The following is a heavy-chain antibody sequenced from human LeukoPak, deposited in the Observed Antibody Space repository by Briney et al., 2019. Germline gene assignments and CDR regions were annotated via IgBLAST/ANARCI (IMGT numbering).Heavy chain of an antibody. Sequence: GGSLRLSCAASGFTFSSYNMNWVPQAPGKGLECVAYLTSSSRTICSAYSVKGRFTISRDNAKNSLYLQANSLRDEDPAVYCCARSVRGKSLVAFDIWGQGAMVTVSS. V-gene: IGHV3-48*02. J-gene: IGHJ3*02. D-gene: IGHD3-10*02. CDR2: LTSSSRTI. CDR1: GFTFSSYN. CDR3: ARSVRGKSLVAFDI.